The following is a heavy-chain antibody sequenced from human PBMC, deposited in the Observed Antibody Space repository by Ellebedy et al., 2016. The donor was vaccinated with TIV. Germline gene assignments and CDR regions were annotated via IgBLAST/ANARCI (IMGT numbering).Heavy chain of an antibody. J-gene: IGHJ4*02. CDR3: ARGNMVRGGAFVY. CDR1: GFTFNSYE. Sequence: PGGSLRLSCAASGFTFNSYEMNWVRQAPGKGLEWVSYISSGGSTIYYEDSVKGRFTISRDNAKSTLYLQMNSLRAEDAAVFYCARGNMVRGGAFVYWGQGTLVTVSS. V-gene: IGHV3-48*03. D-gene: IGHD3-10*01. CDR2: ISSGGSTI.